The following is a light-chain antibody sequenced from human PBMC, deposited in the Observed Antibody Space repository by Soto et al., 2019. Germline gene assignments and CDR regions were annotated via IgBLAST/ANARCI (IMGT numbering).Light chain of an antibody. CDR1: QSVSSN. CDR3: QQYNYWPRT. V-gene: IGKV3-15*01. Sequence: EIVMTQSPATLSVSPGEGATLSCRARQSVSSNLAWYQQKPGQAPRLLIYGASTRATGIPARFSGSGSGTEFTLTISTLQSEDFAVYFCQQYNYWPRTFGQGTKLEIK. J-gene: IGKJ2*01. CDR2: GAS.